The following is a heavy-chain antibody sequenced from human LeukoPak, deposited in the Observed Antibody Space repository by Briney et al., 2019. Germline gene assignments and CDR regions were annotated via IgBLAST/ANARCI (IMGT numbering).Heavy chain of an antibody. D-gene: IGHD4-17*01. J-gene: IGHJ3*02. CDR1: GFTFSNAW. Sequence: GGSLRLSCAASGFTFSNAWMSWVRQAPGKGLEWVGRIRSKTDGGTTDYAAPVKGRFTISRDDSKNTLYQQMNSLKTEDTAVYYCTTVGGKYGDYEAFDIWGQGTMVTVSS. CDR2: IRSKTDGGTT. V-gene: IGHV3-15*01. CDR3: TTVGGKYGDYEAFDI.